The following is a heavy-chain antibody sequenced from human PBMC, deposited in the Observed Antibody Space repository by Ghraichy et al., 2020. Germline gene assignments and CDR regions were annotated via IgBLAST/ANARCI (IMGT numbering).Heavy chain of an antibody. D-gene: IGHD6-19*01. CDR2: IYYSGST. CDR3: ASIAVAHDAFDI. CDR1: GGSISSYY. V-gene: IGHV4-59*01. Sequence: ESLNISCTVSGGSISSYYWSWIRQPPGKGLEWIGYIYYSGSTNYNPSLKSRVTISVDTSKNQFSLKLSSVTAADTAVYYCASIAVAHDAFDIWGQGTMVTVSS. J-gene: IGHJ3*02.